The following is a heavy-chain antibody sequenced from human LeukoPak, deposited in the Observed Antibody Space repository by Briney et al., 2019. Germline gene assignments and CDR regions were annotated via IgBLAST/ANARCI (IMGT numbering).Heavy chain of an antibody. D-gene: IGHD6-6*01. CDR3: ARPSAYSSSPGAFDI. CDR2: IYYSGST. V-gene: IGHV4-59*08. Sequence: SETLSLTCTVSGGSISSYYWSWIRQPPGQGLEWIGYIYYSGSTNYNPSLKSRVTISVDTSKNQFSLKLSSVTAADTAVYYCARPSAYSSSPGAFDIWGQGTMVTVSS. CDR1: GGSISSYY. J-gene: IGHJ3*02.